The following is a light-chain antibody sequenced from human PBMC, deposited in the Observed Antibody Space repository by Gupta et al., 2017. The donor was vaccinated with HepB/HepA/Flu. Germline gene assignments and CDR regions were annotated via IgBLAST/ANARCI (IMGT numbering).Light chain of an antibody. J-gene: IGLJ3*02. Sequence: QSALTQPRSVSGSPGQSVTISCTGTSSDVGGYNYVSWYRQDPGKAPKVIIYDVSKRPSGVPDRFSGSKSGNTASLTISGLQAEDEADYYCSSYAGFYTVFGGGTKLTVL. V-gene: IGLV2-11*01. CDR1: SSDVGGYNY. CDR3: SSYAGFYTV. CDR2: DVS.